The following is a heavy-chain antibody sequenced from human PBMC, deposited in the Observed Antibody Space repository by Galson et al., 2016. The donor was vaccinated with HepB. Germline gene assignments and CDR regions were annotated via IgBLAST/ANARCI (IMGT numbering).Heavy chain of an antibody. Sequence: SLRLSCAASGFTIYTNYMAWVRQAPGKGLEWVAVISYDGSNKYYTDSVKGRFTISRDNSKNTLYLQMNSLRAEDTAVYYCARDINLYDSSGYYYDPSRNADYWGQGTLVTVSS. D-gene: IGHD3-22*01. CDR3: ARDINLYDSSGYYYDPSRNADY. J-gene: IGHJ4*02. V-gene: IGHV3-30-3*01. CDR2: ISYDGSNK. CDR1: GFTIYTNY.